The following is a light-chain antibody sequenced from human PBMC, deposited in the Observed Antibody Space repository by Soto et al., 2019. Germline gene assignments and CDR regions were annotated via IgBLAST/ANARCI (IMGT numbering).Light chain of an antibody. CDR2: WAS. CDR3: QQYYSTPVT. CDR1: QSALYSSNNKNY. Sequence: DIVTTQSPDSLAVSLGERATINCKSSQSALYSSNNKNYLAWYQQKPGQPPKLLIYWASTRESGVPDRFSGSGSGTDFTLTISSLQAEDVAVYYCQQYYSTPVTFGGGTKVEIK. V-gene: IGKV4-1*01. J-gene: IGKJ4*01.